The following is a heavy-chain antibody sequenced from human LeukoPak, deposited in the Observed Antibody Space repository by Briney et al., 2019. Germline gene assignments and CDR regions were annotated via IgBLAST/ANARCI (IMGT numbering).Heavy chain of an antibody. J-gene: IGHJ4*02. CDR2: IYYSGST. V-gene: IGHV4-59*01. Sequence: SETLSLTCTVSGGSISSYYWSWIRQPPGKGLEWIGYIYYSGSTNYNPSLKSRVTISVDTSKNQFSLKLSSVTAADTAVYYCASRDGYKGLLDYWGQGTLVTVSS. CDR3: ASRDGYKGLLDY. D-gene: IGHD5-24*01. CDR1: GGSISSYY.